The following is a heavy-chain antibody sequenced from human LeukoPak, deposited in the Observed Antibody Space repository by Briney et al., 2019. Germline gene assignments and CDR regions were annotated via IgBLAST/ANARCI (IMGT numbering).Heavy chain of an antibody. CDR3: ARTMVRGVINYFDY. CDR2: IYYSGSA. D-gene: IGHD3-10*01. CDR1: GGSISSYY. J-gene: IGHJ4*02. Sequence: SETLSLTCTVSGGSISSYYWSWIRQPPGKGLEWIGYIYYSGSANYNPSLKSRVTISVDTSKNQFSLKQSSVTAADTAVYYCARTMVRGVINYFDYWGQGTLVTVSS. V-gene: IGHV4-59*01.